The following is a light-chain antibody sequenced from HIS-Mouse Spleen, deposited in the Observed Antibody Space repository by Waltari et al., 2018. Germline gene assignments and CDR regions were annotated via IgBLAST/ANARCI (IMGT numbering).Light chain of an antibody. CDR1: SSDAGGYNY. CDR2: DVI. J-gene: IGLJ1*01. Sequence: QSALTQPASVSGSPGQSSTISCTGTSSDAGGYNYVSWYQQHPGKAPKLMIYDVINRPSVVSNRFSGSKSGNTASLTISGLQAEDEADYYCSSYTSSSTLVFGTGTKVTVL. CDR3: SSYTSSSTLV. V-gene: IGLV2-14*03.